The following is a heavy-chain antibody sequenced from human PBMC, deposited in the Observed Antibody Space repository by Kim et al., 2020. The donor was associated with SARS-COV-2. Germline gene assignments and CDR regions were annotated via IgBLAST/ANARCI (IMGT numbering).Heavy chain of an antibody. CDR2: INAGNGNT. V-gene: IGHV1-3*01. D-gene: IGHD3-10*01. J-gene: IGHJ4*02. Sequence: ASVKVSCKASGYTFTSYAMHWVRQAPRQRLEWMGWINAGNGNTKYTQKFQGRVTITRDTSASTAYMELSSLRSEDTAVYYCARDNEVRGVTYYFDYWGQGTLVTVSS. CDR1: GYTFTSYA. CDR3: ARDNEVRGVTYYFDY.